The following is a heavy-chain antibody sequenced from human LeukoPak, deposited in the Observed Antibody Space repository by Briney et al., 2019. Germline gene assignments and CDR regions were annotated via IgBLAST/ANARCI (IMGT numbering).Heavy chain of an antibody. CDR2: INHSGST. D-gene: IGHD3-10*02. J-gene: IGHJ2*01. V-gene: IGHV4-34*01. Sequence: SETLSLTCAVYGGSFSGYYWSWIRQPPGKGLEWIGEINHSGSTNYNPSLKSRVTISVDTSKNQFSLKLSSVTAADTAVYYCARHVRGPWYFDLWGRGTLVTVSS. CDR1: GGSFSGYY. CDR3: ARHVRGPWYFDL.